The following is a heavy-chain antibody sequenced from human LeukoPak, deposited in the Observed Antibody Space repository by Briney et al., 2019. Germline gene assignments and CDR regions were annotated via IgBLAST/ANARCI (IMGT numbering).Heavy chain of an antibody. Sequence: PGGSLRLSCAASGFTFSSYAMSWVRQAPGKGLEWVSAISGSGASTYYADSVKGRFTISRDNSRNTLYLQMNSLRAEDTAVYYCAKDEDYYDSSGPLDYWGQGTLVTVSS. CDR3: AKDEDYYDSSGPLDY. J-gene: IGHJ4*02. V-gene: IGHV3-23*01. CDR2: ISGSGAST. CDR1: GFTFSSYA. D-gene: IGHD3-22*01.